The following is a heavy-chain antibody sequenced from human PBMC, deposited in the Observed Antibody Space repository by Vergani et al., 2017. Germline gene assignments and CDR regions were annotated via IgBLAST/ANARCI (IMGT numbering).Heavy chain of an antibody. CDR1: GYTFIDYY. CDR3: ARESVHSSGSRGSYGMDV. CDR2: IDPEDGKA. J-gene: IGHJ6*02. V-gene: IGHV1-69-2*01. D-gene: IGHD3-22*01. Sequence: EVQLEQSGAEVKRPGAAVKISCEVSGYTFIDYYMHWVKQAPGKGLEWMGLIDPEDGKATYAETLQDRVAITADTSTNTVYLELNSLRPDDTALYYCARESVHSSGSRGSYGMDVWGQGTTVTVSS.